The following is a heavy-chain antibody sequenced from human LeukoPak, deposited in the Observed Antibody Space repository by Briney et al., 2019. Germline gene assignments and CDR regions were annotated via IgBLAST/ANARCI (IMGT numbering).Heavy chain of an antibody. Sequence: GGSLRLSCAASGFTFSSYAMTWVRQAPGKGLEWVSAISGSGGRTYYADSVKGRFTISRDNPKNTLYLQMNSLRGEDTAVYYCARDKLDVDDSSGYGYWGQGTLVTVSS. CDR1: GFTFSSYA. CDR2: ISGSGGRT. CDR3: ARDKLDVDDSSGYGY. J-gene: IGHJ4*02. D-gene: IGHD3-22*01. V-gene: IGHV3-23*01.